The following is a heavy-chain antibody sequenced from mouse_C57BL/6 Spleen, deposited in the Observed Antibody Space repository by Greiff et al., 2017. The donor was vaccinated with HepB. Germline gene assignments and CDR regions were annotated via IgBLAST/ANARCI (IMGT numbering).Heavy chain of an antibody. J-gene: IGHJ1*03. CDR1: GFTFSDYY. CDR2: ISNGGGST. CDR3: ARRGGSYWYFDV. V-gene: IGHV5-12*01. Sequence: EVKLVESGGGLVQPGGSLKLSCAASGFTFSDYYMYWVRQTPEKRLEWVAYISNGGGSTYYPDTVKGRVTISRDNAKNTLYLQMSRLKSEDTAIYYCARRGGSYWYFDVWGTGTTVTVSS.